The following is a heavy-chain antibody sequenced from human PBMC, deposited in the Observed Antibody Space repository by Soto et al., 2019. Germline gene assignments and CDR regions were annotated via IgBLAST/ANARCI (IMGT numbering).Heavy chain of an antibody. V-gene: IGHV1-69*11. CDR1: GGTFNSYT. CDR3: ARGPRGAFDV. J-gene: IGHJ3*01. D-gene: IGHD3-10*01. Sequence: QVQLVQSGAEVKKPGSSVKVSCKASGGTFNSYTFSWVRQAPGQGLEWMGRITPILGAVDCAQKFQARVTIIADESTRTVYMNLSSLRSDATAVYYCARGPRGAFDVWGQGTMVTVSS. CDR2: ITPILGAV.